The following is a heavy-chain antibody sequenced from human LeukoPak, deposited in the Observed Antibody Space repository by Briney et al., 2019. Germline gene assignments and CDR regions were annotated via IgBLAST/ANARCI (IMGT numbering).Heavy chain of an antibody. CDR2: ISDYNGKT. Sequence: ASVRVSCVASGYTFTSYGISWVRQAPGQGLEWMGWISDYNGKTNYAQKLQGRVTLTTDTSTSTAYMELRSLRSDDTAVYYCARKWVMGAFDIWGQGTMVTVSS. J-gene: IGHJ3*02. V-gene: IGHV1-18*01. D-gene: IGHD1-26*01. CDR3: ARKWVMGAFDI. CDR1: GYTFTSYG.